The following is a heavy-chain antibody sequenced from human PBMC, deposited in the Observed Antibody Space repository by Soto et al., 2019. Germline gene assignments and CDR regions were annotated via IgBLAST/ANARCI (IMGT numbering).Heavy chain of an antibody. CDR2: ISYDGSNK. D-gene: IGHD1-26*01. V-gene: IGHV3-30*18. CDR3: AKEGRGGRFFDY. Sequence: QVQLVESGGGVVQPGRSLRLSCEASGFTFSSYGMHWVRQAPGKGLEWVAVISYDGSNKYYADSVKGRFTISRDNSKNTLYLQMNSLRAEDTAVYYCAKEGRGGRFFDYWGQGTLVTVSS. CDR1: GFTFSSYG. J-gene: IGHJ4*02.